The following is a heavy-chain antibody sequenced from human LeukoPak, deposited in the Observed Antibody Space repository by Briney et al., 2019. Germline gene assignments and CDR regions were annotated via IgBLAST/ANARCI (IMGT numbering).Heavy chain of an antibody. J-gene: IGHJ5*02. D-gene: IGHD3-22*01. Sequence: PSETLSLTCAVYGGSFSGYYWSWIRQPPGKGLEWIGEINHSGSTNYNPSLESRVTISVDTSKNQFSLKLSSVSAADTAVYYCATQSYYYDSSGYYYWFDPWGQGTLVTVSS. V-gene: IGHV4-34*01. CDR1: GGSFSGYY. CDR2: INHSGST. CDR3: ATQSYYYDSSGYYYWFDP.